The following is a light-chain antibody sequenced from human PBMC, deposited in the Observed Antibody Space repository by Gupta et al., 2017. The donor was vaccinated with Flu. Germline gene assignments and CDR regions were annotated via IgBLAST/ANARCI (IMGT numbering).Light chain of an antibody. CDR2: EVS. CDR1: SSDVGGYIY. J-gene: IGLJ3*02. CDR3: SSYTSSSTQV. V-gene: IGLV2-14*01. Sequence: SSPIPCTGTSSDVGGYIYVSWDQQHPGKTPQLMIYEVSHRPSGVSNRFSGSKSGNTDSLTISGLQAEDGAYYYCSSYTSSSTQVFGGGTKLTVL.